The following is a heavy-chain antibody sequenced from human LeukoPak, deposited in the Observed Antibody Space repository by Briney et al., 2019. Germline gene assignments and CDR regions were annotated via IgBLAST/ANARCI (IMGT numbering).Heavy chain of an antibody. CDR3: ARVYFCCSRSCYLRHLAV. D-gene: IGHD2-2*01. CDR2: IYYSGST. CDR1: GGSISDYY. V-gene: IGHV4-59*01. Sequence: PSETLSLTCTVSGGSISDYYWSWIRQPPGKGLEWIGYIYYSGSTTYNPSLKSRVTMSVDTAKNQFSLKLRSVTAADTAVYYCARVYFCCSRSCYLRHLAVWLRGITVSVCS. J-gene: IGHJ6*04.